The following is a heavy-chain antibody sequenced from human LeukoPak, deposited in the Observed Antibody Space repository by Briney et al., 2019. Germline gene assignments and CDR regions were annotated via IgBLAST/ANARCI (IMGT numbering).Heavy chain of an antibody. CDR3: ARDRVASSGWSGGSIDY. CDR2: ITSSGSTR. D-gene: IGHD6-19*01. V-gene: IGHV3-11*01. J-gene: IGHJ4*02. CDR1: GFTFSDYY. Sequence: PGGSLRLSCAASGFTFSDYYMSWIRQAPGQGLEWVSYITSSGSTRYYADSVKGRFTISRDNAKNSLYLQMNSLRAEDTAVYYCARDRVASSGWSGGSIDYWGQGTLVTVSS.